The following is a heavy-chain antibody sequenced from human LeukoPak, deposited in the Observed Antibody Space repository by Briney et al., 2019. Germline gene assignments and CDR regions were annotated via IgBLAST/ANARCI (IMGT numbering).Heavy chain of an antibody. CDR1: GFTFSSYA. CDR3: ARSPSPYSSGWYFDY. Sequence: GSLRLSCAASGFTFSSYAMSWVRQPPGKGLEWIGSIYDSGSTYYNPSLKSRVTISVDTSKNQFSLKLNSVTAADTAVYYCARSPSPYSSGWYFDYWGQGTLVTVSS. D-gene: IGHD6-19*01. CDR2: IYDSGST. V-gene: IGHV4-38-2*01. J-gene: IGHJ4*02.